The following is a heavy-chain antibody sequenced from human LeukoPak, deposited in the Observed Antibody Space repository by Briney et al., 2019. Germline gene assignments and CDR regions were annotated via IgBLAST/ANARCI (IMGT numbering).Heavy chain of an antibody. D-gene: IGHD3-3*01. V-gene: IGHV4-30-4*08. CDR2: IYYSGST. CDR3: ARGGGLEWLLSDAFDI. Sequence: SETLSLTCTVSGGSISSGDYYWSWIRQPPGKGLEWIGYIYYSGSTYYNPSLKSRVTISVDTSKNQFSLKLSSVTAADTAVYYCARGGGLEWLLSDAFDIWGQGTMVTVSS. CDR1: GGSISSGDYY. J-gene: IGHJ3*02.